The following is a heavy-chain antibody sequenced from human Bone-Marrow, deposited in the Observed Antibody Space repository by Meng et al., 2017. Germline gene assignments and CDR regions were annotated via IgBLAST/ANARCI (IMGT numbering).Heavy chain of an antibody. CDR2: ISSSDDTI. D-gene: IGHD3-10*01. V-gene: IGHV3-48*03. Sequence: GESLKISCAASGFTFSSYEMNWVRQAPGKGLEWVSYISSSDDTIYYADSVRCRFTISRENAKNSLYLQMNSLRAEDTAVYYCARDHAWFGETYAMDVWGQGTTVTVSS. CDR1: GFTFSSYE. CDR3: ARDHAWFGETYAMDV. J-gene: IGHJ6*02.